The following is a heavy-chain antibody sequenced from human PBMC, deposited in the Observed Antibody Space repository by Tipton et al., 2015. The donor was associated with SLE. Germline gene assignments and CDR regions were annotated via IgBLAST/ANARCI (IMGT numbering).Heavy chain of an antibody. J-gene: IGHJ4*02. D-gene: IGHD3-3*01. CDR2: IYHSGST. V-gene: IGHV4-38-2*02. CDR3: ARLGAPIFRVTLTRGYFDS. CDR1: GYSISSGYY. Sequence: TLSLTCTVSGYSISSGYYWGWLRQPPGKGLEWIGSIYHSGSTYYNPSLKSRVTISVDTSKNQFSLKLSSVTAADKAVYYCARLGAPIFRVTLTRGYFDSWGQGMMVTVSS.